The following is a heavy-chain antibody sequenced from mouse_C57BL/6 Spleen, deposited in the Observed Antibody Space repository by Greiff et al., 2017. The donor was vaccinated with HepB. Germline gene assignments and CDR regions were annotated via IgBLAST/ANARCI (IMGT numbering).Heavy chain of an antibody. V-gene: IGHV1-72*01. Sequence: QVQLKQPGAELVKPGASVKLSCKASGYTFTSYWMHWVKQRPGRGLEWIGRIDPNSGGTKYNEKFKSKATLTVDKPSSTAYMQLSSLTSEDSAVYYCARRGRFITTVVAPFDYWGQGTTLTVSS. CDR3: ARRGRFITTVVAPFDY. CDR2: IDPNSGGT. CDR1: GYTFTSYW. D-gene: IGHD1-1*01. J-gene: IGHJ2*01.